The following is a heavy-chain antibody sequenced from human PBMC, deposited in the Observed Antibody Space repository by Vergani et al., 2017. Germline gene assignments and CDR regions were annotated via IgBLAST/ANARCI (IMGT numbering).Heavy chain of an antibody. CDR3: ARVQGEQQLVMVYYYYYGMDV. J-gene: IGHJ6*02. D-gene: IGHD6-13*01. CDR2: VSSSSSTI. Sequence: EVQLVESGGGLVQPGGSLRLSCAASGFTFSSYSMNWVRQAPGKGLEWVSYVSSSSSTIYYADSVKGRFTISRDNAKNSLYLQMNSLRAEDTAVYYCARVQGEQQLVMVYYYYYGMDVWGQGTTVTVSS. V-gene: IGHV3-48*04. CDR1: GFTFSSYS.